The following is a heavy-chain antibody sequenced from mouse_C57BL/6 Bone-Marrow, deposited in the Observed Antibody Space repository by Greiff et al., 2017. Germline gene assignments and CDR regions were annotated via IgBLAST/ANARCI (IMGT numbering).Heavy chain of an antibody. V-gene: IGHV5-12*01. CDR1: GFTFSDYY. CDR3: ARPNYYGSSFYFDY. Sequence: DVHLVESGGGLVQPGGSLKLSCAASGFTFSDYYMYWVRQTPEKRLEWVAYISNGGGSTYYPDTVKGRFTISRDNAKNTLYLQMSRLKSEDTAMYYCARPNYYGSSFYFDYWGQGTTLTVSS. D-gene: IGHD1-1*01. CDR2: ISNGGGST. J-gene: IGHJ2*01.